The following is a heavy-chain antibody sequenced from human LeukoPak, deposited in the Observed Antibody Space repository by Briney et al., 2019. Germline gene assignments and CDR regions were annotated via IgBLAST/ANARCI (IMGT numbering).Heavy chain of an antibody. Sequence: GGSPRLSCAASGFTVSSNYMSWVRQAPGKGLEWVSVIYSGGSTYYADSVKGRFTISRDNSKNTLYLQMNSLRAEDTAVYYCARMWVYYFDYWGQGTLVTVSS. D-gene: IGHD1-26*01. CDR2: IYSGGST. CDR1: GFTVSSNY. J-gene: IGHJ4*02. V-gene: IGHV3-66*01. CDR3: ARMWVYYFDY.